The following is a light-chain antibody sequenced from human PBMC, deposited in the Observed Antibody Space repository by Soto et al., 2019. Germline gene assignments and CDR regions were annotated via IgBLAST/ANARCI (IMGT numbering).Light chain of an antibody. V-gene: IGKV3-15*01. J-gene: IGKJ1*01. CDR1: QSVSSN. Sequence: EIVMTQSPATLSVSPGERATLSCRASQSVSSNLAWYRQKPGQAPRLLIYGASTRATGIPARFSGSGSGTEFTLNISSLQSEDLAVYYCQQYNNWPKTFGQGTKVEIK. CDR3: QQYNNWPKT. CDR2: GAS.